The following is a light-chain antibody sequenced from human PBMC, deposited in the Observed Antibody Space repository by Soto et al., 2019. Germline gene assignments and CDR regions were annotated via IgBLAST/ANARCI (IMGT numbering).Light chain of an antibody. CDR3: QQYGSSPRT. CDR2: GAS. CDR1: QSVSSSY. V-gene: IGKV3-20*01. J-gene: IGKJ1*01. Sequence: EIVLTQSPGTLSLSPWERATLSCRASQSVSSSYLAWYQQKPGQAPRLLIYGASSRATGIPDRFSGSGSETDFTLTISRLEPEDFAVYYCQQYGSSPRTFGPGTKVEIK.